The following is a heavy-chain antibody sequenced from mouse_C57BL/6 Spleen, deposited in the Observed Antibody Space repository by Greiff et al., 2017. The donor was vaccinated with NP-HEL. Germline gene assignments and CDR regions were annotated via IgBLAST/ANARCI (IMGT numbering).Heavy chain of an antibody. V-gene: IGHV1-59*01. CDR2: IDPSDSYT. J-gene: IGHJ2*01. CDR3: ARGTYDYYFDY. Sequence: QVQLKQPGAELVRPGTSVKLSCKASGYTFTSYWMHWVKQRPGQGLEWIGVIDPSDSYTNYNQKFKGKATLTVDTSSSTAYMQLSSLTSEDSAVYYCARGTYDYYFDYWGQGTTLTVSS. CDR1: GYTFTSYW. D-gene: IGHD2-4*01.